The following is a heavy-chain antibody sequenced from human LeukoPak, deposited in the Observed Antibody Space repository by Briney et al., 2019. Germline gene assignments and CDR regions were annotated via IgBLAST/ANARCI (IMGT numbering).Heavy chain of an antibody. CDR2: IYSGGST. CDR3: AKDRLAAAGTGYYFDY. D-gene: IGHD6-13*01. CDR1: GFTVSSNY. V-gene: IGHV3-66*02. J-gene: IGHJ4*02. Sequence: GGSLRLSCAASGFTVSSNYMSWVRQAPGKGLEWVSVIYSGGSTYYADSVKGRFTISRDNSKNTLYLQMNSLRAEDTAVYYCAKDRLAAAGTGYYFDYWGQGTLVTVSS.